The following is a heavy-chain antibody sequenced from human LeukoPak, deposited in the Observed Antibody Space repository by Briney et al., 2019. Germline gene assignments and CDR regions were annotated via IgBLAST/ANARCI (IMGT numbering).Heavy chain of an antibody. J-gene: IGHJ4*02. CDR2: IKSKTDGGTT. Sequence: GGSLRLSCAASGFTFSNAWMSWVRQAPGKGLEWVGRIKSKTDGGTTDHAAPVKGRFTISRDDSKNTLYLQMNSLKTEDTAVYYCTTDDILTGYYIDYWGQGTLVTVSS. D-gene: IGHD3-9*01. V-gene: IGHV3-15*01. CDR1: GFTFSNAW. CDR3: TTDDILTGYYIDY.